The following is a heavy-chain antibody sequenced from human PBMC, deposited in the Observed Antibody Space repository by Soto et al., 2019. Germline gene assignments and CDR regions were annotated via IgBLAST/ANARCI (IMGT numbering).Heavy chain of an antibody. V-gene: IGHV4-30-4*01. D-gene: IGHD3-10*01. Sequence: SETLSLTCTVSGGSISSGDYYWSWIRQPPGKGLEWIGYIYYSGSTYYNPSLKSRVTISVDTSKNQFSLKLSSVTAADTAVYYCARATGYYGSAYGMDVWGQGTTVTVSS. CDR2: IYYSGST. CDR1: GGSISSGDYY. J-gene: IGHJ6*02. CDR3: ARATGYYGSAYGMDV.